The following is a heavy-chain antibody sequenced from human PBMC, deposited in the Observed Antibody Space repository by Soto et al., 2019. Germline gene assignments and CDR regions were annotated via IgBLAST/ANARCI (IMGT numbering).Heavy chain of an antibody. D-gene: IGHD3-16*01. V-gene: IGHV3-21*01. CDR3: VRDYYDTRGYPNTFDM. J-gene: IGHJ3*02. CDR1: GFTLSRHT. CDR2: IGSRTSDI. Sequence: GGSLRLSCAASGFTLSRHTMNWVRQAPVKGLEWVSFIGSRTSDIYYADSVKGRFTISRDNAKNSLYLDLTRLRAEDTAVYFCVRDYYDTRGYPNTFDMWGQGTMVTVSS.